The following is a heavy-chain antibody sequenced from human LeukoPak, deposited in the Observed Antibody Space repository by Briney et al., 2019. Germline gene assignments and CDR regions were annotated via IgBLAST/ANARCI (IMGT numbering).Heavy chain of an antibody. V-gene: IGHV4-38-2*02. CDR2: IYHSGSS. CDR3: AREPRYNWNEKGDWFDP. CDR1: GYSIRSGYY. Sequence: PSETLSLTCTVSGYSIRSGYYWGWIRQPPGQGLEWIGSIYHSGSSYYNPSLKSRVTISVDRSKNQFSLKLSSVTAADTAVYYCAREPRYNWNEKGDWFDPWGQGTLVTVSS. J-gene: IGHJ5*02. D-gene: IGHD1-1*01.